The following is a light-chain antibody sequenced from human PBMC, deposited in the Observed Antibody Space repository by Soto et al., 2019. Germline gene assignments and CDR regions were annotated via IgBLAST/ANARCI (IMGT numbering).Light chain of an antibody. Sequence: DIVMTQSPLPLTVTPGEPASISCRSSQSLLHTNGYNYLEWYLQKPGQSPQLLIYLGSNRASGVPDRFSVSGSGTDYTLKISRVEGEYVRVYYRMQASQTWTLGQGTKVESK. CDR3: MQASQTWT. CDR2: LGS. V-gene: IGKV2-28*01. CDR1: QSLLHTNGYNY. J-gene: IGKJ1*01.